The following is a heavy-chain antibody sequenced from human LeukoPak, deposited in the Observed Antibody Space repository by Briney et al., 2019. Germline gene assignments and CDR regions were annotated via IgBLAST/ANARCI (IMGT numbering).Heavy chain of an antibody. Sequence: GGSLRLSCAASGFTVSSNYMSWVRQAPGKGLEWVSSISSSSSYIYYADSVKGRFTISRDNAKNSLYLQMNSLRAEDTAVYYCARVNLAVAVDALDYWGQGTLVTVSS. CDR3: ARVNLAVAVDALDY. J-gene: IGHJ4*02. CDR1: GFTVSSNY. CDR2: ISSSSSYI. V-gene: IGHV3-21*01. D-gene: IGHD6-19*01.